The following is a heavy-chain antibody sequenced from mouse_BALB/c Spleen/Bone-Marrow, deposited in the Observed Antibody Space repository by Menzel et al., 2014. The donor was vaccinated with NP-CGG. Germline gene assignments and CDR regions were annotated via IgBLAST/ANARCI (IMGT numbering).Heavy chain of an antibody. D-gene: IGHD2-4*01. V-gene: IGHV5-6-4*01. CDR1: GFTFSSYT. J-gene: IGHJ2*01. CDR2: ISSGGSYT. Sequence: EVQLVESGGGLVKPGGSLKLSCAASGFTFSSYTMSWVRQTPEKRLEWVATISSGGSYTYYPDSVKGRFTISRDNAKNTLYLQMSSLKSEDTAMYYCTSMITRGDYFDYWGQGTTLTVSS. CDR3: TSMITRGDYFDY.